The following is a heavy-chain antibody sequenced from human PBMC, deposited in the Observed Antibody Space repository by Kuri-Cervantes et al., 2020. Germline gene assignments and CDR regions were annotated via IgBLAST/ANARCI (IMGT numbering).Heavy chain of an antibody. CDR1: GFTFSSYG. D-gene: IGHD5-18*01. CDR3: ARELTAMVTSGAFDI. V-gene: IGHV3-33*01. CDR2: IWYDGSNK. Sequence: GESLKISCAASGFTFSSYGMHWVRQAPGKGLEWVAVIWYDGSNKYYADSVKGRFTISRDNSKNTLYLQMNSLRAEDTAVYYCARELTAMVTSGAFDIWGQGTMVTVSS. J-gene: IGHJ3*02.